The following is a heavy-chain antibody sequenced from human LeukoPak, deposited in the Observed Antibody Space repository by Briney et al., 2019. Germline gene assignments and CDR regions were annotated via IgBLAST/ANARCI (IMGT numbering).Heavy chain of an antibody. Sequence: ASVNVSCKASGYTFTSYYMHWVRQAPGQGLEWMGRINPNSGGTNYAQKFQGRVTMTRDTSISTVYMELSRLRSDDTAVYYCARVGYYESSGYYEYWGQGTLVTVSS. V-gene: IGHV1-2*06. CDR3: ARVGYYESSGYYEY. D-gene: IGHD3-22*01. CDR1: GYTFTSYY. CDR2: INPNSGGT. J-gene: IGHJ4*02.